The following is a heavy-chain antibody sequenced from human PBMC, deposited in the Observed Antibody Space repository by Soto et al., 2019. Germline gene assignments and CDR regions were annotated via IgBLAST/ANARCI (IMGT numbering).Heavy chain of an antibody. D-gene: IGHD2-2*02. CDR1: GYTFTSYA. CDR2: INAGNGST. J-gene: IGHJ5*02. Sequence: DSVQVSCKASGYTFTSYAMHWVRQAPGQRLEWMGWINAGNGSTKYSQKFQGRVTITRDTSASTAYMELSSLRSEDTAVYYCARGPIVVVPAAIGWFDHWCQGTLVTVSS. CDR3: ARGPIVVVPAAIGWFDH. V-gene: IGHV1-3*01.